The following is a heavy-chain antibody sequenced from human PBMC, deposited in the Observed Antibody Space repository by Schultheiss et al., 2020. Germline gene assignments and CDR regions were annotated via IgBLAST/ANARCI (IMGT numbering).Heavy chain of an antibody. D-gene: IGHD1-1*01. J-gene: IGHJ5*02. CDR2: ISGSGGST. CDR3: ARDLSTGWFDP. Sequence: GESLKISCAASGFTFSSYAMSWVRQAPGKGLEWVSAISGSGGSTYYADSVKGRFTISRDNSKNTLYLQMNGLRAEDTAVYYCARDLSTGWFDPWGQGTLVTVSS. CDR1: GFTFSSYA. V-gene: IGHV3-23*01.